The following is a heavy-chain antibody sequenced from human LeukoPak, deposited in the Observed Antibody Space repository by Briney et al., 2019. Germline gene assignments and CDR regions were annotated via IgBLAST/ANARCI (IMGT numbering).Heavy chain of an antibody. D-gene: IGHD2-2*01. CDR3: ARSYGPYQIDS. CDR1: DGSMSSDA. V-gene: IGHV4-30-2*01. Sequence: SQTLSLTRAVSDGSMSSDAWTWIRQPPGMALEWIGYIYHSGSAYYNPSLKSRVTTSLDRSKNQFSLKLSSMTAADTAFYYCARSYGPYQIDSWGQGTLVTVSS. CDR2: IYHSGSA. J-gene: IGHJ4*02.